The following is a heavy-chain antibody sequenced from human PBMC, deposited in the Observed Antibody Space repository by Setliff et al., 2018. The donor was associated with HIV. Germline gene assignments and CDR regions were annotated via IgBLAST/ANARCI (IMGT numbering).Heavy chain of an antibody. V-gene: IGHV1-46*01. D-gene: IGHD6-19*01. CDR1: GYKFTSYF. Sequence: ASVKVSCKASGYKFTSYFMHWVRQAPGQGLEWMGIINLSSGATTYAQRFQGRVTMTSDTSTSTVYMELSSLTSEDTAVYYCARDRSSGWSFYYGMDVWGQGTTVTVSS. CDR2: INLSSGAT. CDR3: ARDRSSGWSFYYGMDV. J-gene: IGHJ6*02.